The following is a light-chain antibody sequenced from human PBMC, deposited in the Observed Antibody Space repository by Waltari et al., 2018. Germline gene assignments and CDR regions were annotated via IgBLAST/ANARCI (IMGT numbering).Light chain of an antibody. CDR2: DDS. CDR1: SSDVGGYNY. Sequence: QSALTQPASVSGSPGQSITISCTGTSSDVGGYNYVSWYQQHPGKAPKLMIYDDSNRPSGVSDRFSVSKSGDTASLTISGLQAEDEADYYCNSYTSSSTWVFGGGTKLTVL. J-gene: IGLJ3*02. CDR3: NSYTSSSTWV. V-gene: IGLV2-14*03.